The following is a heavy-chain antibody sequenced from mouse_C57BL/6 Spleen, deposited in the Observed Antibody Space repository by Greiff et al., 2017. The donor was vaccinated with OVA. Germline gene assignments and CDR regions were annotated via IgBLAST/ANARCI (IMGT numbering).Heavy chain of an antibody. CDR1: GYTFTSYG. CDR3: ARGGTVVVPRYFDV. CDR2: IYPRSGNT. Sequence: VKLMESGAELARPGASVKLSCKASGYTFTSYGISWVKQRTGQGLEWIGEIYPRSGNTYYNEKFKGKATLTADKSSSTAYMELRSLTSEDSAVXCCARGGTVVVPRYFDVWGTGTTVTGSS. D-gene: IGHD1-1*01. V-gene: IGHV1-81*01. J-gene: IGHJ1*03.